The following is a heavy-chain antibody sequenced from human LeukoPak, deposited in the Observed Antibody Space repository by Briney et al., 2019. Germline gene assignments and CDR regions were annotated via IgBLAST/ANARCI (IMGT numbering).Heavy chain of an antibody. CDR1: GFTVSSNS. J-gene: IGHJ4*02. Sequence: GGSLRLSCTVSGFTVSSNSMSWVRQAPGKGLEWVSFIYIDNTRYSDSVNGRFNISRDNSKNTLYLQMNSLRAEDTAVYYCARRAGAYSHPYDYWGQGTLVTVSS. V-gene: IGHV3-53*01. CDR2: IYIDNT. CDR3: ARRAGAYSHPYDY. D-gene: IGHD4/OR15-4a*01.